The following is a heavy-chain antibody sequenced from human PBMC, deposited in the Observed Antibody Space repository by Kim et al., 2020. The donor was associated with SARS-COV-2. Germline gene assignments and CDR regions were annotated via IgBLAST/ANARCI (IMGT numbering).Heavy chain of an antibody. CDR1: GGSISSGHYY. V-gene: IGHV4-30-4*01. D-gene: IGHD3-22*01. CDR3: ARGNSFYYEII. CDR2: IDYSGGT. Sequence: SETLSLTCTVSGGSISSGHYYWTWIRQPPGKGLEWIGYIDYSGGTYYSPSLKSRVTVSLDTSKNQFSLRLSSVTAADTAVYYCARGNSFYYEIIWGQGTLGTVSS. J-gene: IGHJ4*02.